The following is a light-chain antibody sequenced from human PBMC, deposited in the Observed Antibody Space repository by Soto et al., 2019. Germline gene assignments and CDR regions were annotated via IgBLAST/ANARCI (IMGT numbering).Light chain of an antibody. CDR2: LAS. V-gene: IGKV1D-12*01. Sequence: DIQMTQSPSSVSASVGDRVTITCRASQGISNWLAWYQQKPGKAPRLLIYLASSLQSGVPSRFSGSGSGTDFTLTISRLQPEDFATYYCQQANSFPLTVGGGTKVDIK. CDR3: QQANSFPLT. J-gene: IGKJ4*01. CDR1: QGISNW.